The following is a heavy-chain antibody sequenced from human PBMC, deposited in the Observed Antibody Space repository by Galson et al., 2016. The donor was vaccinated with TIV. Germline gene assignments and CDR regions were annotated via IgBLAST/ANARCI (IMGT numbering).Heavy chain of an antibody. CDR3: ARGGSTVTRPFDY. CDR2: IIPFFGLA. Sequence: SVKVSCKASGGAFISHGISWVRQAPGQGLEWMGGIIPFFGLANYAQKFQGRVTITADDSTRTAYMELSSLRFDDTAVYYCARGGSTVTRPFDYWGQGTLVTVSS. CDR1: GGAFISHG. J-gene: IGHJ4*02. V-gene: IGHV1-69*13. D-gene: IGHD4-17*01.